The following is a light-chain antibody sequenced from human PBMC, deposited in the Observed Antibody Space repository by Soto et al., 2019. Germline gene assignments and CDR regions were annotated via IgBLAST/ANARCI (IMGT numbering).Light chain of an antibody. J-gene: IGKJ2*01. Sequence: EIVLTQFPDTLSLSPGERATLSCRASQSVRNSYLAWYQQRPGQAPRLLIYGADSRATGIPDRFSGSGSDTDFTLTISRLEPEDFAVYYCQQYGSSPRYTFGKGTKLEI. CDR2: GAD. V-gene: IGKV3-20*01. CDR1: QSVRNSY. CDR3: QQYGSSPRYT.